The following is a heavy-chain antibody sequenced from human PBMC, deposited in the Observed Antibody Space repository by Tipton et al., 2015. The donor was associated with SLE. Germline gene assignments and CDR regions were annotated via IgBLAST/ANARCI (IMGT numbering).Heavy chain of an antibody. CDR1: GGSISSNNW. D-gene: IGHD2-2*01. V-gene: IGHV4-4*02. Sequence: GLVKPSGTLPLICVVSGGSISSNNWWTWVRQPPGKGLEWIGEIYHTENTNYNPSLKSRVSISVDKSKNQFSLKLNSVTAADTAVYFCTRRDTSKWRFDYWGQGTLVTVSS. CDR2: IYHTENT. CDR3: TRRDTSKWRFDY. J-gene: IGHJ4*02.